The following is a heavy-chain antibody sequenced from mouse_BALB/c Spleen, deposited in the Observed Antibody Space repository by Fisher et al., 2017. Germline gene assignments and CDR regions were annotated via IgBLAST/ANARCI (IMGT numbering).Heavy chain of an antibody. Sequence: KFKGKATLTTDKSSSTAYMQLSRLTSEDSAVYFCARRYDYDYAMDYWGQGTSVTVSS. CDR3: ARRYDYDYAMDY. D-gene: IGHD2-4*01. J-gene: IGHJ4*01. V-gene: IGHV1-77*01.